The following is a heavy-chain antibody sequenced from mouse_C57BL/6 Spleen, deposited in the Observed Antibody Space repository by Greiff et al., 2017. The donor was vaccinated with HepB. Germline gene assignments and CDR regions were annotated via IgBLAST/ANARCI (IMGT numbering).Heavy chain of an antibody. CDR2: ISYDGSN. CDR3: ASASYGSSYRAWFAY. J-gene: IGHJ3*01. Sequence: VQLKQSGPGLVKPSQSLSLTCSVTGYSITSGYYWNWIRQFPGNKLEWMGYISYDGSNNYNPSLKNRISITRDTSKNQFFLKLNSVTTEDTATYYCASASYGSSYRAWFAYWGQGTLVTVSA. V-gene: IGHV3-6*01. CDR1: GYSITSGYY. D-gene: IGHD1-1*01.